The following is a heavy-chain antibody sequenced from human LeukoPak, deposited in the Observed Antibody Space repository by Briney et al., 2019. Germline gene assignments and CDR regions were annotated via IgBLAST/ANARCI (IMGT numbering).Heavy chain of an antibody. CDR2: ISSDGSNK. CDR3: SKVARLGWELLSYYFDF. D-gene: IGHD1-26*01. Sequence: GGSLRLSCAASGFTFSSYGMHWVRQAPGKGLEWVAFISSDGSNKNYADSVKGRFTISRDNSKNTLYLQMNSLRPEDTAVYYCSKVARLGWELLSYYFDFWGQGTLVTVSS. CDR1: GFTFSSYG. V-gene: IGHV3-30*18. J-gene: IGHJ4*02.